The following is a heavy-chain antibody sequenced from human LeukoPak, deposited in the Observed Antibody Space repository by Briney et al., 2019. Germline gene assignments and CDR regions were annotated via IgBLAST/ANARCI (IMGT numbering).Heavy chain of an antibody. CDR3: ARDKSGRQQLVYYYYYGMDV. V-gene: IGHV1-2*02. J-gene: IGHJ6*02. CDR2: INPNSGGT. CDR1: GYTFTGYY. Sequence: GASVEVSCKASGYTFTGYYMHWVRHAPGQGPEWMGWINPNSGGTNYAQKFQGRVTMTRDTSISAAYMELSRLRSDDTAVYYCARDKSGRQQLVYYYYYGMDVWGQGTTVAVSS. D-gene: IGHD6-13*01.